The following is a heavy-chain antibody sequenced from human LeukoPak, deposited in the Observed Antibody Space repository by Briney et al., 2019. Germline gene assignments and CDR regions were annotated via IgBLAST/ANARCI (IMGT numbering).Heavy chain of an antibody. CDR3: ARDYSSSTFDY. CDR2: ISSSSNYI. Sequence: GGSLRLSCAASGLTFSSYSMNWVRQAPGKGLEWVSSISSSSNYIYYADSVKGRFTISRDNAKNSLYLQMNSLRADDTAVYYCARDYSSSTFDYWGQGTLVTVSS. D-gene: IGHD6-6*01. J-gene: IGHJ4*02. V-gene: IGHV3-21*01. CDR1: GLTFSSYS.